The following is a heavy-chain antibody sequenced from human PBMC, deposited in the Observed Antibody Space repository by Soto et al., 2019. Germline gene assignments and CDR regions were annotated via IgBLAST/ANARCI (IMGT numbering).Heavy chain of an antibody. CDR1: GYTFTGYY. Sequence: ASVKVSCKASGYTFTGYYMHWVRQAPGQGLEWMGWINPNSGGTNYAQKFQGRVTMTRDTSISTAYMELSRLRSDDTAVYYCARIDRYDSSGYYSMDVWGQGTTVTV. D-gene: IGHD3-22*01. J-gene: IGHJ6*02. V-gene: IGHV1-2*02. CDR2: INPNSGGT. CDR3: ARIDRYDSSGYYSMDV.